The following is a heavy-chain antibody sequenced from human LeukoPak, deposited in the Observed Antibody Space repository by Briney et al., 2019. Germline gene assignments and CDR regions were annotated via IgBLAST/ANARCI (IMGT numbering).Heavy chain of an antibody. Sequence: SETLSLTCTVSGDSISSSSYYWGWIRQPPGKGLEWIGSIFYSGSTNYNPSLKSRVTMSVDTSKNQFSLKLSSVTVADTAVYYCARHDAAAYRGYFDYWGQGTLVTVSS. J-gene: IGHJ4*02. CDR1: GDSISSSSYY. D-gene: IGHD6-13*01. V-gene: IGHV4-39*01. CDR2: IFYSGST. CDR3: ARHDAAAYRGYFDY.